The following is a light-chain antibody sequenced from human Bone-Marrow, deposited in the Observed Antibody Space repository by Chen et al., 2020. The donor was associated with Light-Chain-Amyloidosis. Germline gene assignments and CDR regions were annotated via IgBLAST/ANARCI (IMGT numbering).Light chain of an antibody. CDR2: KAS. CDR1: PSISSW. CDR3: QQYNSPST. Sequence: DLQMTQSPPTLSAPVGNRVTITCRASPSISSWLAWYKQKPGKAPKLLLYKASSLERGVPTRFSGSGSGTGFTLTISSLQPDDYATYYCQQYNSPSTFGGGSKVEI. V-gene: IGKV1-5*03. J-gene: IGKJ4*01.